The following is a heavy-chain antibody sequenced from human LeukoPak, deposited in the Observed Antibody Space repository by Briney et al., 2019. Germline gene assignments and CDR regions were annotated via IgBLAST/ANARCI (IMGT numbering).Heavy chain of an antibody. CDR1: GGTFSSYA. CDR2: IIPIFGTA. CDR3: ARAGGALGHFDY. J-gene: IGHJ4*02. Sequence: EASVKVSCKASGGTFSSYAISWVRQAPGQGLEWMGGIIPIFGTANYAQKFQGRVTITADESTSTAYMELSSLRSEDTAVYYCARAGGALGHFDYWGQGTLVTVSS. D-gene: IGHD1-26*01. V-gene: IGHV1-69*13.